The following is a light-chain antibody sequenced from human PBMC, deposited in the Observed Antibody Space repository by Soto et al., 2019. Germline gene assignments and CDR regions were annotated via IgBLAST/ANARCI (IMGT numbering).Light chain of an antibody. CDR1: SSNIGNNY. V-gene: IGLV1-51*01. CDR3: QSYDASLIGYV. J-gene: IGLJ1*01. Sequence: QSVLTQPPSVSAAPGQRVTISCSGSSSNIGNNYVSWYRQLPGTAPKLLIYDNNRRPSGISDRFSASRSGTSASLAITGLQAEDEADYYCQSYDASLIGYVFGSGTKLTVL. CDR2: DNN.